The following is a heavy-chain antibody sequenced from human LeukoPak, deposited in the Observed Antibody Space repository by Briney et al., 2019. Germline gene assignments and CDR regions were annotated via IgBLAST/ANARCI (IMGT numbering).Heavy chain of an antibody. V-gene: IGHV4-59*01. Sequence: SETLSLTCTVSGGSISNYWSWIRQPPGKGLEWIGYIYSSRSTNYNPSLKSRLTISVDASKNQFSLKLTSVTAADTAVYYCARAYYYGSGSYGLDYWGQGTLVTVSS. CDR2: IYSSRST. CDR3: ARAYYYGSGSYGLDY. CDR1: GGSISNY. D-gene: IGHD3-10*01. J-gene: IGHJ4*02.